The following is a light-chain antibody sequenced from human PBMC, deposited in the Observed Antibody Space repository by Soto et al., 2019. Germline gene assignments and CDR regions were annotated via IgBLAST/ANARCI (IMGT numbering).Light chain of an antibody. V-gene: IGKV1-9*01. J-gene: IGKJ4*01. CDR3: QQLNSYPQT. CDR2: GAS. CDR1: QGISTF. Sequence: DIQLTQSPPFLSASIGDRVTITCRASQGISTFLAWFQQKPGKAPKLLIYGASTLQSGVPSRFSGGGSGTEFTLTISSLQPEDFATYYCQQLNSYPQTFGGGSKVEIK.